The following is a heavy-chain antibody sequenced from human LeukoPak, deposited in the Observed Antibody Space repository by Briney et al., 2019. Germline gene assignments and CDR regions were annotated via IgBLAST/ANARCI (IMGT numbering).Heavy chain of an antibody. CDR3: ARVRLAAAGIVY. J-gene: IGHJ4*02. CDR1: GFTFSSYW. CDR2: INSDGSST. Sequence: GGSLRLPCAASGFTFSSYWMHWVRQAPGKGLVWVSRINSDGSSTSYADSVKGRFTISRDNAKNTLYLQMNSLRAEDTAVYYCARVRLAAAGIVYWGQGTLVTVSS. D-gene: IGHD6-13*01. V-gene: IGHV3-74*01.